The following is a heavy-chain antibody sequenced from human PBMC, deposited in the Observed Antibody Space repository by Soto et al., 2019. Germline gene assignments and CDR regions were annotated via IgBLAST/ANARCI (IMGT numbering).Heavy chain of an antibody. J-gene: IGHJ4*02. D-gene: IGHD2-15*01. CDR2: IIPIFGTA. CDR3: ARGYDPAYYFDY. V-gene: IGHV1-69*13. Sequence: SVKVSCKASGGTFSSYAISWVRQAPGQGLEWMGGIIPIFGTANYAQKFQGRVTITADESTSTAYMELSSLRSEDTAVYYCARGYDPAYYFDYWGQGTLVTVSS. CDR1: GGTFSSYA.